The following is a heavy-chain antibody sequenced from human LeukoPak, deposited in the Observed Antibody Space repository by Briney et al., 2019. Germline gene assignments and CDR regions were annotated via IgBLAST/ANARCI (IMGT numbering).Heavy chain of an antibody. V-gene: IGHV4-39*02. CDR3: ARDYGEIPATKPYNWFDP. CDR1: GGSFSTTNYY. J-gene: IGHJ5*02. D-gene: IGHD2-2*01. Sequence: PSETLSLTCTVSGGSFSTTNYYWGWIRQPPGKGLEWIGSIDYSGSSFYNPSLKSRVTISVDTSKNETSLKLSSVTAADTAVYYCARDYGEIPATKPYNWFDPWGQGTLVTVSS. CDR2: IDYSGSS.